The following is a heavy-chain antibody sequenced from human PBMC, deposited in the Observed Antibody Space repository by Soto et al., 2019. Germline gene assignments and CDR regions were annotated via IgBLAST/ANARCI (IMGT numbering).Heavy chain of an antibody. J-gene: IGHJ5*02. D-gene: IGHD3-10*01. CDR1: GFTFSSYA. Sequence: SLRLSCAASGFTFSSYAMHWVRQAPGKGLEWVAVISYDGSNKYYADSVKGQVTISADKSISTAYLQWSSLKASDTAMYYCARLRMGDITAMFDPWGQGTLVTVSS. CDR3: ARLRMGDITAMFDP. CDR2: ISYDGSNK. V-gene: IGHV3-30-3*01.